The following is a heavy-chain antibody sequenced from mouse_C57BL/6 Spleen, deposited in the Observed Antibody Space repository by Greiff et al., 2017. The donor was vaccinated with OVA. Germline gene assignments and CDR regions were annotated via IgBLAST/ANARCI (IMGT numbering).Heavy chain of an antibody. D-gene: IGHD2-2*01. J-gene: IGHJ4*01. V-gene: IGHV5-16*01. CDR2: INYDGSST. CDR1: GFTFSDYY. CDR3: ARGMVTTDAMDY. Sequence: EVQLVESEGGLVQPGSSMKLSCTASGFTFSDYYMAWVRQVPEKGLEWVANINYDGSSTYYLDSLKSRFIISRDNAKNILYLQMSSLKSEDTATYYCARGMVTTDAMDYWGQGTSVTVSS.